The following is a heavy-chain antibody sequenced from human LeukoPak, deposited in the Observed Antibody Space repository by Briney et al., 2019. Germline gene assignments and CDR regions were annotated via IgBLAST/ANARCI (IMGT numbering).Heavy chain of an antibody. CDR2: INPNSGGT. CDR1: GYTFTGYY. CDR3: ARDRPIRYCSSTSCYSRSTFDY. D-gene: IGHD2-2*01. V-gene: IGHV1-2*02. J-gene: IGHJ4*02. Sequence: ASVKVSCKASGYTFTGYYMHWVRQAPGRGLEWMGWINPNSGGTNYAQKFQGRVTMTRDTSISTAYMELSRLRSDDTAVYYRARDRPIRYCSSTSCYSRSTFDYWGQGTLVTVSS.